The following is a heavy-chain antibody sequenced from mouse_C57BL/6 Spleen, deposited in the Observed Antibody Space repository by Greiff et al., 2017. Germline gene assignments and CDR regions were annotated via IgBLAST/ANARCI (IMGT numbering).Heavy chain of an antibody. V-gene: IGHV5-4*01. CDR3: ARGREHWYFDV. Sequence: EVHLVESGGGLVKPGGSLKLSCAASGFTFSSYAMSWVRQTPEKRLEWVATISAGGSYTYYPDNVKGRFTISRDNAKNNLYLQMSHLKSEDTAMYYWARGREHWYFDVWGTGTTVTVSS. J-gene: IGHJ1*03. CDR1: GFTFSSYA. CDR2: ISAGGSYT.